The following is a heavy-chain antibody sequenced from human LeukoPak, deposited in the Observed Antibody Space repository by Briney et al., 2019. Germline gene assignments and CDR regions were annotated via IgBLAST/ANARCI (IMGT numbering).Heavy chain of an antibody. J-gene: IGHJ4*02. CDR2: IWYDGTNK. CDR1: GFTFSSYG. CDR3: AKHGVGKGFDY. Sequence: GGSLRLSYTASGFTFSSYGMHWVRQAPGKGLEWVAFIWYDGTNKYYADSVKGRFTISRDNSKNTLYLQMNSLTPEDTAVYYCAKHGVGKGFDYWGQGTLVTVSS. D-gene: IGHD1-26*01. V-gene: IGHV3-30*02.